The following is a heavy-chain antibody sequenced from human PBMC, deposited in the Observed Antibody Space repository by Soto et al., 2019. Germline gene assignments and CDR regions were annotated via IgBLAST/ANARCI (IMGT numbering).Heavy chain of an antibody. CDR3: ARESRFLEWLSLNWFDP. CDR2: IYYSGST. Sequence: SETLSLTCTVSGGXISSYYWSWIRQPPGKGLEWIGYIYYSGSTNYNPSLKSRVTISVDTSKNQFSLKLSSVTAADTAVYYCARESRFLEWLSLNWFDPWGQGTLVTVSS. J-gene: IGHJ5*02. V-gene: IGHV4-59*12. CDR1: GGXISSYY. D-gene: IGHD3-3*01.